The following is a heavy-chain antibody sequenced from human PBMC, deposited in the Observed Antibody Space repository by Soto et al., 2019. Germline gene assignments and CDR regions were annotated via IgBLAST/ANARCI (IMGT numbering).Heavy chain of an antibody. J-gene: IGHJ4*02. V-gene: IGHV3-53*04. Sequence: EVQLVESGGGLVQPGGSLRLSCSASEFPVSTTYMSWVRQAPGKGLECVSIIFANDNTYYGDSVKGRFTISRRNSRSTLYLQMNSLGPEDTAFYYCVRDLGDGYQSAWGQGTLVTVSS. CDR3: VRDLGDGYQSA. D-gene: IGHD5-12*01. CDR2: IFANDNT. CDR1: EFPVSTTY.